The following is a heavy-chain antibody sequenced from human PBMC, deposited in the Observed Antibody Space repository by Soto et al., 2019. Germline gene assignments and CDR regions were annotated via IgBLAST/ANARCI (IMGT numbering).Heavy chain of an antibody. Sequence: SETLSLTCTVSGGSISSYYWSWIRQPAGKGLEWIGRMYTSGSTSYHPSLKSRATISVDTSKNQFSLNLNSVTAADTAVYYCARGSITMVVPDYWGQGTLVTVSS. CDR2: MYTSGST. J-gene: IGHJ4*02. CDR3: ARGSITMVVPDY. CDR1: GGSISSYY. D-gene: IGHD3-22*01. V-gene: IGHV4-4*07.